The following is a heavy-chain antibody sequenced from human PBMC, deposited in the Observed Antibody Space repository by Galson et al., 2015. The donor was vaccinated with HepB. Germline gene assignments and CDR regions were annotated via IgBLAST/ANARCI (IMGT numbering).Heavy chain of an antibody. D-gene: IGHD6-6*01. Sequence: SLRLSCAASGFTFSSYSMNWVRQAPGKGLEWVSYISSSSSTIYYADSVKGRFTISRDNAKNSLYLQMNSLRAEDTAVYYCAREGSIAAPYYYYGMDVWGQGTTVTVSS. CDR2: ISSSSSTI. V-gene: IGHV3-48*01. CDR3: AREGSIAAPYYYYGMDV. CDR1: GFTFSSYS. J-gene: IGHJ6*02.